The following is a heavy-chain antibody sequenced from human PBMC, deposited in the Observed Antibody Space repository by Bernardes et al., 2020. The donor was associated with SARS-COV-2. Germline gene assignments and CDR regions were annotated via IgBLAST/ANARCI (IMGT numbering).Heavy chain of an antibody. D-gene: IGHD3-22*01. CDR1: GFTFSSYA. V-gene: IGHV3-23*01. Sequence: GGSLRLSCAASGFTFSSYAMNWVRQAPGKGLEWVSGISGRGGTTFYADSVKGRFTVSRDNFKNMLYLQLNSLRAEDTAVYYCAKDSVDGGSGYYYGDYCGVDVWGQGTTVTVSS. CDR3: AKDSVDGGSGYYYGDYCGVDV. CDR2: ISGRGGTT. J-gene: IGHJ6*02.